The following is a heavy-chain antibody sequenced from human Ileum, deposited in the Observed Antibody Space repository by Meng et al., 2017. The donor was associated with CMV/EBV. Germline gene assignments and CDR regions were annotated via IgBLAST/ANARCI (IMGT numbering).Heavy chain of an antibody. CDR1: GVHLPDAW. Sequence: VGLVGSGGGFVMSAVALGQSCEASGVHLPDAWMSWVREAPGKGLEWVGRIKAKADGGTTEYPAPVKGRFTISRDDSKNTLLLQMNSLKTEDTAVYYCTTGRAHWGQGTLVTVSS. J-gene: IGHJ4*02. V-gene: IGHV3-15*01. CDR2: IKAKADGGTT. CDR3: TTGRAH.